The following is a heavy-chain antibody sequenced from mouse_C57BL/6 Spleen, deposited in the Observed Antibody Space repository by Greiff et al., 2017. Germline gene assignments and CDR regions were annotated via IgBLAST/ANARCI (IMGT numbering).Heavy chain of an antibody. V-gene: IGHV7-3*01. CDR1: GFTFTDYY. CDR2: IRNKANGYTT. J-gene: IGHJ4*01. Sequence: DVKLVESGGGLVQPGGSLSLSCAASGFTFTDYYMSWVRQPPGKALEWLGFIRNKANGYTTEYSASVKGRFTISRDNSQSILYLQMNALRAEDSATYYCARYIGEENYYYAMDYWGQGTSVTVSS. CDR3: ARYIGEENYYYAMDY.